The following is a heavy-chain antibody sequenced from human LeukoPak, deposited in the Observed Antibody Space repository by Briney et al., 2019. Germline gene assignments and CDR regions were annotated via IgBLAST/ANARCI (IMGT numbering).Heavy chain of an antibody. CDR2: IDPSGGST. CDR1: GYTFTSYY. J-gene: IGHJ4*02. Sequence: ASVSVSCKASGYTFTSYYIVWVRQAPGQGLEWMGRIDPSGGSTSYAQKFQGRVTMTRGTSTSTVYMELSSLISEDTAVYYCARNSGSGFDYWGQGTLVTVSS. D-gene: IGHD2-15*01. V-gene: IGHV1-46*01. CDR3: ARNSGSGFDY.